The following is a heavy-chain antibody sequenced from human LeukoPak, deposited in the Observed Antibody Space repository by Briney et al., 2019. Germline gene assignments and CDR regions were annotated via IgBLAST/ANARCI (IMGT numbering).Heavy chain of an antibody. CDR1: GYSISSGYY. D-gene: IGHD1-7*01. Sequence: PSETLSLTCTVSGYSISSGYYWGWIRQPPGKGLEWIGSIYHSGSTYYNPSLKSRVTMSVDTSKNQFSLKLSSVTAADTAVYYCARRGWNSYFDYWGQGTLVTVSS. J-gene: IGHJ4*02. V-gene: IGHV4-38-2*02. CDR2: IYHSGST. CDR3: ARRGWNSYFDY.